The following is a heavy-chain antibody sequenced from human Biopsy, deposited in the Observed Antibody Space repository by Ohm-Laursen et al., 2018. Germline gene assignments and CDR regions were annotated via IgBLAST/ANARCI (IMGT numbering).Heavy chain of an antibody. CDR2: IYNSESTST. Sequence: SDTLSLTCIVSGDSISSDIYYWVWIRQPPGKGLEWIGNIYNSESTSTYYNLSLKGRVSISVDTSQNQFSLKLTSVTAADTAVYFCARRVSGSGRVDPWGQGTLVTVSS. V-gene: IGHV4-39*01. D-gene: IGHD3-10*01. CDR1: GDSISSDIYY. CDR3: ARRVSGSGRVDP. J-gene: IGHJ5*02.